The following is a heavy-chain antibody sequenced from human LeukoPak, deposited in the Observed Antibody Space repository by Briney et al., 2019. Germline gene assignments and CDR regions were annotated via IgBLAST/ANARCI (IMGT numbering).Heavy chain of an antibody. CDR3: ARDRAARRFWFSTGLFDY. CDR2: INPSGGST. CDR1: GYTFTSYY. Sequence: ASVKVSCKASGYTFTSYYMHWVRQAPGQGLEWMGIINPSGGSTSCAQKFQGRVTMTRDMSTSTVYMELSSLRSEDTAVYYCARDRAARRFWFSTGLFDYWGQGTLVTVSS. J-gene: IGHJ4*02. D-gene: IGHD3-10*01. V-gene: IGHV1-46*01.